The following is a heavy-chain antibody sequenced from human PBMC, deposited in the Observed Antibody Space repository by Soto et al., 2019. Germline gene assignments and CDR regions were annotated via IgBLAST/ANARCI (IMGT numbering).Heavy chain of an antibody. Sequence: GSLRLSCAVSGFPFSFYGFHWVRQSPGKGLEWLGVIVSDGSAIYHADSLEGRFFISRDNSKDILYLQMNSLRVEDTAVYYCARDDAFDNENGFDMWGQGTMVTVSS. D-gene: IGHD3-3*02. CDR1: GFPFSFYG. CDR3: ARDDAFDNENGFDM. CDR2: IVSDGSAI. J-gene: IGHJ3*02. V-gene: IGHV3-33*01.